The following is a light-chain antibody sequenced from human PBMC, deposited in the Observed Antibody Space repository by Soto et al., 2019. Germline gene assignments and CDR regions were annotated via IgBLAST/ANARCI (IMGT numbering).Light chain of an antibody. J-gene: IGLJ1*01. CDR3: AAWDDSLDGQV. V-gene: IGLV1-44*01. CDR2: SND. CDR1: SSNIGRSS. Sequence: QSVLTQAPSASGTPGQRVTISCSGSSSNIGRSSVNWYQHLPGTAPKLLIYSNDRRPSGVPERFSGSKSGTSASLAISGLQSEDEADYYCAAWDDSLDGQVFGSGTKVTVL.